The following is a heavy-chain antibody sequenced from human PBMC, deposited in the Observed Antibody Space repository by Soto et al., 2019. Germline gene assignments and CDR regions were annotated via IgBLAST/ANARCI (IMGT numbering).Heavy chain of an antibody. Sequence: GGSLRLSCAASGFTFSSYAMSWVRQAPGKGLEWVSAISGSGGSTYYADSVKGRFTISRDNSKNTLYLQMNSLRAEDTAVHYCAKVFEQQLGENYFDYWGQGTRVTVAS. D-gene: IGHD6-13*01. CDR2: ISGSGGST. CDR3: AKVFEQQLGENYFDY. CDR1: GFTFSSYA. V-gene: IGHV3-23*01. J-gene: IGHJ4*02.